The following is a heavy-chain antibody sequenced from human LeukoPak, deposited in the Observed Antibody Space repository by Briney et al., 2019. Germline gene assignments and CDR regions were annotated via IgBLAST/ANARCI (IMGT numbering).Heavy chain of an antibody. V-gene: IGHV1-69*05. Sequence: GASVEVSCKASGGTFSSYAISWVRQAPGQGLEWMGGIIPIFGTANYAQKFQGRVTITTDESTSTAYMELSSLRSEDTAVYYCASQTVVTENSYFYYYMDVWGKGTTVTVFS. J-gene: IGHJ6*03. CDR3: ASQTVVTENSYFYYYMDV. CDR1: GGTFSSYA. D-gene: IGHD4-23*01. CDR2: IIPIFGTA.